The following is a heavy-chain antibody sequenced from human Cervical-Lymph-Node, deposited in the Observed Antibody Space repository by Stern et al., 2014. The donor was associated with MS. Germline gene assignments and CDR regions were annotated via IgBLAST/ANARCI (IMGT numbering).Heavy chain of an antibody. V-gene: IGHV4-59*01. Sequence: VQLVESGPGLVKPSETLSLMCSVSSGFIGNNYWSWIRQPPGKGLEWIGHLYYSGSTYYNPSLKSRVTISLDTSKNQWSLRLSSVTAADTAVYYCARAGPYDYIWGNFRHRAFYFDSWGQGALVTVSS. D-gene: IGHD3-16*02. J-gene: IGHJ4*02. CDR1: SGFIGNNY. CDR3: ARAGPYDYIWGNFRHRAFYFDS. CDR2: LYYSGST.